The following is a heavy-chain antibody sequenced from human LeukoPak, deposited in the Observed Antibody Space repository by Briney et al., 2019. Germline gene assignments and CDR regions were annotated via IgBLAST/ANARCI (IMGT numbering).Heavy chain of an antibody. CDR2: IYSGGST. D-gene: IGHD1-26*01. J-gene: IGHJ4*02. V-gene: IGHV3-53*01. CDR3: AKDAAQWELLPVYFDY. Sequence: PGGSLRLSCAASGFTVSSNYMSWVRQAPGKGLEWVSVIYSGGSTYYADSVKGRFTISRDNSKNTLYLQMNSLRAEDTAVYYCAKDAAQWELLPVYFDYWGQGTLVTVSS. CDR1: GFTVSSNY.